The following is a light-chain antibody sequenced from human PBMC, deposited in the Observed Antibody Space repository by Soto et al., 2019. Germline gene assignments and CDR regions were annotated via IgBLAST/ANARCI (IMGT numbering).Light chain of an antibody. Sequence: ESALTQSPGTLSFSPGERASLSCRSSQSLSRRYVAWYQQKPGQAPRLLIYAASTRATGIPDRFSGSGYGTEFTLTISRLEPEDFAMYFCQQYDNSPLTFGQGTKIEIK. J-gene: IGKJ1*01. CDR2: AAS. V-gene: IGKV3-20*01. CDR3: QQYDNSPLT. CDR1: QSLSRRY.